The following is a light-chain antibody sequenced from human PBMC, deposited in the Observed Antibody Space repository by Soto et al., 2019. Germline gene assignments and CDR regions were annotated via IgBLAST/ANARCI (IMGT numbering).Light chain of an antibody. CDR2: GAS. CDR3: QQYSYSRLT. V-gene: IGKV3-20*01. CDR1: QSVSSRY. J-gene: IGKJ4*01. Sequence: EIVLTQSPGTLSLSPGERATLSCRTTQSVSSRYFAWYQQKPGQAPRLLIYGASNRATGIPDRFSGGGSGTDFTLTISRLDPEDFAVYYWQQYSYSRLTFGGGTKVEIK.